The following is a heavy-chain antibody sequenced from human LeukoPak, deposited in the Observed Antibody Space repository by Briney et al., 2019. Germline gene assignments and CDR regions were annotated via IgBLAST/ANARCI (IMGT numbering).Heavy chain of an antibody. CDR2: IYYSGST. D-gene: IGHD6-19*01. J-gene: IGHJ5*02. V-gene: IGHV4-39*01. Sequence: SETLSLTCTVSGGSISSSSYYWGWIRQPPGKGLEWIGSIYYSGSTYYNPSLESRVTISVDTSKNQFSLKLSSVTAADTAVYYCARQAKQWLPPGWFDPWGQGTLVTVSS. CDR3: ARQAKQWLPPGWFDP. CDR1: GGSISSSSYY.